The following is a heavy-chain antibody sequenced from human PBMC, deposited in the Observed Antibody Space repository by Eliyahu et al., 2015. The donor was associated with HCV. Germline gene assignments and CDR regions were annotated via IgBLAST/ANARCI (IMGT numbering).Heavy chain of an antibody. CDR2: IFFSGRT. CDR3: ARRNDFTI. J-gene: IGHJ3*02. Sequence: QVQLQESGPGLVKPAETLSLTCNVSGGSIDSDHWNWIRQPPGKGLEWIGCIFFSGRTYYNPSLESRLTISVDTSKNQFFLSLRSVTAADTAMYYCARRNDFTIWGQGTMVTVSS. CDR1: GGSIDSDH. V-gene: IGHV4-59*12.